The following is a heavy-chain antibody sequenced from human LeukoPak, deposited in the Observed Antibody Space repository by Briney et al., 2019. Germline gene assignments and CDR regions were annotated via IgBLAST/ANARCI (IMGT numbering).Heavy chain of an antibody. J-gene: IGHJ4*02. CDR3: ARAFQSLGGLSLPDY. D-gene: IGHD3-16*02. CDR2: INTKTGNP. Sequence: ASVKVSCKASGYTFTSYAMNWVRQAPGQGLEWMGWINTKTGNPTYAQGFTGRFVFSLDTSVSTTYLQISSLKAEDTAVYFCARAFQSLGGLSLPDYWGQGTLVTVSS. V-gene: IGHV7-4-1*02. CDR1: GYTFTSYA.